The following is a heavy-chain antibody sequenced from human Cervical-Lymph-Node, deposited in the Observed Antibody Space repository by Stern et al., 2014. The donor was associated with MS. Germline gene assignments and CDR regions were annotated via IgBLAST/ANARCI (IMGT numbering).Heavy chain of an antibody. CDR1: GGPISSYF. J-gene: IGHJ4*02. CDR3: AREAPGGSGWTPFDY. CDR2: ISHSGST. D-gene: IGHD6-19*01. V-gene: IGHV4-59*01. Sequence: VQLQESGQGLVKPSETLSLTCTVSGGPISSYFWSWIRQSPGRALEWIGYISHSGSTNSNPSLKSRVTISRDTSKNHLSLKLKSVTAADTAVYYCAREAPGGSGWTPFDYWGQGILVTVSS.